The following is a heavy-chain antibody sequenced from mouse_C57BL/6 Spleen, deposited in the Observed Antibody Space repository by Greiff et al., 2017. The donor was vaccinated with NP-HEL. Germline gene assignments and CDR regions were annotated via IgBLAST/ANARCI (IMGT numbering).Heavy chain of an antibody. CDR2: INPNNGGT. J-gene: IGHJ2*01. CDR3: ARMYYGSSYGRSYFDY. D-gene: IGHD1-1*01. CDR1: GYTFTDYN. Sequence: EVQLQQSGPELVKPGASVKIPCKASGYTFTDYNMDWVKQSHGKSLEWIGDINPNNGGTIYNQKFKGKATLTVDKSSSTAYMELRSLTSEDTAVYYCARMYYGSSYGRSYFDYWGQGTTLTVSS. V-gene: IGHV1-18*01.